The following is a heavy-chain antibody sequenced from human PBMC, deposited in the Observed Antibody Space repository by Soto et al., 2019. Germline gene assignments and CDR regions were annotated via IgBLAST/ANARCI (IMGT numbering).Heavy chain of an antibody. D-gene: IGHD3-10*01. V-gene: IGHV4-39*01. CDR3: ARQTYYYGSGSYRGANWFDP. CDR1: GGSISSSSYY. J-gene: IGHJ5*02. Sequence: SDTLSLTCTVSGGSISSSSYYWGWIRQPPGKGLEWIGSIYYSGSTYYNPSLKSRVTISVDTSKNQFSLKLSSVTAADTAVYYCARQTYYYGSGSYRGANWFDPWGQGTLVTAPQ. CDR2: IYYSGST.